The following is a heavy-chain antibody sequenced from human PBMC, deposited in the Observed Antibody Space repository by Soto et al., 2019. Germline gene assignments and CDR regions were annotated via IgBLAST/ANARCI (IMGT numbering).Heavy chain of an antibody. CDR1: GFSLSTTGVG. V-gene: IGHV2-5*02. D-gene: IGHD4-17*01. CDR3: AHSPPPTVTTSAEYFQH. CDR2: IYWDDDK. Sequence: QITLKESGPTLVKPTQTLTLTCTFSGFSLSTTGVGVNWIRQPPGKALEWLALIYWDDDKRYSPSLKNRLTIPTXXSXNXXLLTMTNMDTLHTPTYYCAHSPPPTVTTSAEYFQHWGQGTLVTVSS. J-gene: IGHJ1*01.